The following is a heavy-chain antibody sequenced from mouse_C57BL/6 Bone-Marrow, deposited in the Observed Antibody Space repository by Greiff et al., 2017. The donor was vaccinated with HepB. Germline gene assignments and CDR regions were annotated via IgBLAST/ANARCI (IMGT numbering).Heavy chain of an antibody. Sequence: QVQLQQSGAELARPGASVKLSCKASGYTFTSYGISWVKQRTGQGLEWIGEIYPRSGNTYYNEKFKGKATLTADKASSTAYMELRSLPSEDSAVYFCADYDGSSSAWFAYWGQGTLVTVSA. CDR3: ADYDGSSSAWFAY. CDR2: IYPRSGNT. V-gene: IGHV1-81*01. D-gene: IGHD1-1*01. CDR1: GYTFTSYG. J-gene: IGHJ3*01.